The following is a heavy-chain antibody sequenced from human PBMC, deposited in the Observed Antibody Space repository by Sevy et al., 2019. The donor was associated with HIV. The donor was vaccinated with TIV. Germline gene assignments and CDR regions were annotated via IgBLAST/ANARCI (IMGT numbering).Heavy chain of an antibody. CDR1: GFTFSNTW. Sequence: GGSLRLSCAGSGFTFSNTWMSWVRQAPGEGREWIGRIKSKTDGGTTDYAEPVKGRFSISRDDSKNTLYLEMNSLKTEDTAVYYCTTQWFWGQGTLVTVSS. CDR2: IKSKTDGGTT. J-gene: IGHJ4*02. V-gene: IGHV3-15*01. D-gene: IGHD3-22*01. CDR3: TTQWF.